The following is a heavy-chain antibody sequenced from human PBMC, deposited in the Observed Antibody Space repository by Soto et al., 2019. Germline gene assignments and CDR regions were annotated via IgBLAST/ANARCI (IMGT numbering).Heavy chain of an antibody. CDR3: ARGRWTQTTADYYLDS. J-gene: IGHJ4*02. D-gene: IGHD1-1*01. Sequence: ASVKVSCKASGYTFTNYAMNWVRQAPGQRLEWMGWINAGNGDTKYSQNFQGRVTLTRDTSASTTYMELGSLRSEDTAVYYCARGRWTQTTADYYLDSWGQGTLVTVSS. CDR1: GYTFTNYA. V-gene: IGHV1-3*01. CDR2: INAGNGDT.